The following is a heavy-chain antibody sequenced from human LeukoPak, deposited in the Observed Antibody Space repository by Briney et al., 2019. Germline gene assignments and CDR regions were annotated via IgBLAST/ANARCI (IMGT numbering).Heavy chain of an antibody. CDR2: ISASGSST. D-gene: IGHD2/OR15-2a*01. CDR3: AKNRYCNGNTCFKDAFDI. Sequence: GESLRLSCAASGFTLSTYAVSWVRQAPGKGLEWVSAISASGSSTFYADSVKGRFSVSRDNSKNTLYLEMSGLRAEDTAMYYCAKNRYCNGNTCFKDAFDIWGQGTMVTVSS. CDR1: GFTLSTYA. J-gene: IGHJ3*02. V-gene: IGHV3-23*01.